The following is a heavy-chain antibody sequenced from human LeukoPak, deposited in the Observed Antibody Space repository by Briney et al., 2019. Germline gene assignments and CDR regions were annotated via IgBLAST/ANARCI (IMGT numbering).Heavy chain of an antibody. J-gene: IGHJ6*03. CDR3: ASSSVGAKAYYYYMDV. D-gene: IGHD1-26*01. V-gene: IGHV3-21*01. CDR2: ISSSSSYI. CDR1: GFTFSTYS. Sequence: GGSLRLSCAASGFTFSTYSMNWVRQAPGKGLEWVSSISSSSSYIYYADSVKGRFTISRDNAKNSLYLQMNSLRAEDTAVYYCASSSVGAKAYYYYMDVWGKGTTVTVSS.